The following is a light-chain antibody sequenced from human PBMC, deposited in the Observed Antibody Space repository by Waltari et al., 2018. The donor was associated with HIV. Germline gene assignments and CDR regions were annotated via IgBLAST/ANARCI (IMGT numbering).Light chain of an antibody. CDR2: GSG. Sequence: QSVLTQPPSVSGAPGQRVTISCTGSSSNIGAGYDIHWYQQLPGTAPKLLIYGSGNRPQGVPDRFSGAKSGTSAALAITGLQAEDEADYYGQSYDSSLTGSVFGGGTKLTVL. CDR3: QSYDSSLTGSV. CDR1: SSNIGAGYD. J-gene: IGLJ2*01. V-gene: IGLV1-40*01.